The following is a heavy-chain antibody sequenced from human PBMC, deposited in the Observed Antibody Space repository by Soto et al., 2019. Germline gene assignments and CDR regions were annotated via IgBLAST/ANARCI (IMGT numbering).Heavy chain of an antibody. J-gene: IGHJ4*02. CDR2: MNPNSGNT. Sequence: GASVKVSCKASGYTFTSYDINWVRQATGQGLEWMGWMNPNSGNTGYAQKFQGRVTMTRDTSTSTVYMELSSLRSEDTAVYYCAREGVAAAGTGIFDYWGQGTLVTVSS. CDR1: GYTFTSYD. D-gene: IGHD6-13*01. CDR3: AREGVAAAGTGIFDY. V-gene: IGHV1-8*01.